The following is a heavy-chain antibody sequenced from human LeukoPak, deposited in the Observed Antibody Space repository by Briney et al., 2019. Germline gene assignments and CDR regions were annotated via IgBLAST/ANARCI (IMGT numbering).Heavy chain of an antibody. J-gene: IGHJ6*02. CDR2: ISGSGGST. CDR1: GFTFSSYA. D-gene: IGHD6-13*01. CDR3: ARDGGSSWNRYYYGMDV. Sequence: GGSLRLSCAASGFTFSSYAMSWVRQAPGKGLEWVSAISGSGGSTYYADSVKGRFTISRDNSKNTLYLQMNSLRAEDTAVHYCARDGGSSWNRYYYGMDVWGQGTTVTVSS. V-gene: IGHV3-23*01.